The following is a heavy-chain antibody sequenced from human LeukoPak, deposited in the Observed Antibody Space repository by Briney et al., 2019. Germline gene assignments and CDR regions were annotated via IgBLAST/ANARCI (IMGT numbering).Heavy chain of an antibody. D-gene: IGHD2-2*01. CDR2: IGTAGSI. CDR1: GFTFRGYS. V-gene: IGHV3-21*01. Sequence: GGSLRLSCAASGFTFRGYSMNWVRQAPGKGLEWVSSIGTAGSIYYTDSVKGRFTVSRDNAKNSLHLQMNSLRAEDTAVYYCARDYLVLPAARSWFDPRGQGTLVTVSS. CDR3: ARDYLVLPAARSWFDP. J-gene: IGHJ5*02.